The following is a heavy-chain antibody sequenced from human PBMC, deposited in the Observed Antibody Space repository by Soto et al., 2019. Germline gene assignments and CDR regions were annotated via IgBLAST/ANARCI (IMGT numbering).Heavy chain of an antibody. V-gene: IGHV3-21*01. CDR3: ARDRQSTPWYAADY. J-gene: IGHJ4*02. D-gene: IGHD6-13*01. Sequence: PGGSLRLSCEGSGSTFSSYSMNWVRQAPGKGLEWVSSISGSGGYIYYADSVKGRFTISRDNAKNSLYLQMTSLRGEDTALYYCARDRQSTPWYAADYWGQGSLVTVSS. CDR2: ISGSGGYI. CDR1: GSTFSSYS.